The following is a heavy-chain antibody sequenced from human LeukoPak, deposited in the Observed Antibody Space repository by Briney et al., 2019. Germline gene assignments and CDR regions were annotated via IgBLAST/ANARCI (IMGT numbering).Heavy chain of an antibody. V-gene: IGHV3-74*01. CDR2: INSDGSST. Sequence: GSLRLSCAASGFTFSSYWMHWVRQAPGKGLVWVSRINSDGSSTSYADSAKGRFTISRDNAKNTLYLQMNSLRAEDTAVYYCARDDVYDSSGYYYDYWGQGTLVTVSS. J-gene: IGHJ4*02. CDR3: ARDDVYDSSGYYYDY. CDR1: GFTFSSYW. D-gene: IGHD3-22*01.